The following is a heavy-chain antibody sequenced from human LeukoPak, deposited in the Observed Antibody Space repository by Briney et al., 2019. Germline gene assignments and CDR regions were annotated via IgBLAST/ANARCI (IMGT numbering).Heavy chain of an antibody. CDR2: ISWDGSRT. J-gene: IGHJ5*02. CDR3: ARGENSGSYSQDWFDP. Sequence: GGSLRLSCAASGFTFDDYTMHWVRQAPGKGLEWVSLISWDGSRTYYADSVKGRFTISRDNSKNSLYLQMNSLRAEDTALYYCARGENSGSYSQDWFDPWGQGTLVTVSS. D-gene: IGHD1-26*01. V-gene: IGHV3-43*01. CDR1: GFTFDDYT.